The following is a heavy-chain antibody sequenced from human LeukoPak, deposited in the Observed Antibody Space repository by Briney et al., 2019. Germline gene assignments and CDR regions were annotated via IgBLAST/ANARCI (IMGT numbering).Heavy chain of an antibody. D-gene: IGHD6-6*01. CDR3: ARVSSSSDYYYYGMDV. Sequence: GGSLRLSCAASGFTFDDYGMSWVRQAPGKGLEWVSGINWNGGSTGYADSVKGRFTISRDNAKNSLCLQMNSLRAEDTALYHCARVSSSSDYYYYGMDVWGQGTTVTVSS. CDR2: INWNGGST. J-gene: IGHJ6*02. CDR1: GFTFDDYG. V-gene: IGHV3-20*01.